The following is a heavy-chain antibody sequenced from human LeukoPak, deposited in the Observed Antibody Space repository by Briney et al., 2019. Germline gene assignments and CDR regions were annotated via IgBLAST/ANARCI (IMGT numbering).Heavy chain of an antibody. J-gene: IGHJ6*02. CDR1: GFTFSNHD. CDR3: ARGLPVSSSGHYYGSVPYYHLAMDV. Sequence: GGSLRLSCAASGFTFSNHDMHWVRQASGKGLEWVSVIGSAGDTFYPGSVRGRFTISREHAKNALFLQMNSLRLEDTAVYYCARGLPVSSSGHYYGSVPYYHLAMDVWGQGPTVTVSS. V-gene: IGHV3-13*01. CDR2: IGSAGDT. D-gene: IGHD3-22*01.